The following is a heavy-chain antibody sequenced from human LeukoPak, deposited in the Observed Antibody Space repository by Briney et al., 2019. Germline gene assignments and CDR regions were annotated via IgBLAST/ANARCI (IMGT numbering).Heavy chain of an antibody. CDR3: ARDRDYYGSGSTNNWFDP. CDR2: ISYDGSNK. J-gene: IGHJ5*02. V-gene: IGHV3-30*04. Sequence: GGSLRLSCAASEFTFSNYDMYWVRQTPGKGLEWVAVISYDGSNKYYADSVKGRFIISRDNSKNTLYLQMNSLRGEDTAVYYCARDRDYYGSGSTNNWFDPWGQGTLVTVSS. CDR1: EFTFSNYD. D-gene: IGHD3-10*01.